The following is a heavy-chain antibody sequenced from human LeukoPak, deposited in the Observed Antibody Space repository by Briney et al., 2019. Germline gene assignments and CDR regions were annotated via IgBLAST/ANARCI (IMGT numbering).Heavy chain of an antibody. CDR3: ARRRDSGSLQHFDY. Sequence: GGSLRLSCAASGFTFSSYGMSWVRQAPGKGLEWVSAIETGGASTYYADSVKGRFSISRDNSKNTLYLQMNSLRAEDTAVYYCARRRDSGSLQHFDYWGQGTLVTVSS. CDR2: IETGGAST. CDR1: GFTFSSYG. J-gene: IGHJ4*02. D-gene: IGHD1-26*01. V-gene: IGHV3-23*05.